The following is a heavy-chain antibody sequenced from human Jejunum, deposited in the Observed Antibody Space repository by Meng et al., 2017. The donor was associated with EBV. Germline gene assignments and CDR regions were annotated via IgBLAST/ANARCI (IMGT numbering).Heavy chain of an antibody. Sequence: EVELVESGGGLVQPGGSLSLSCAAFGFTFSNSWMHWLRQAPGKGLVWVSHIDTDGSTTNYAGSVKGRFTISRDNAKNTLSLQMNSLRVEDTAVYYCVRGGLGPWYWGQGTLVTVSS. CDR1: GFTFSNSW. D-gene: IGHD3/OR15-3a*01. CDR2: IDTDGSTT. CDR3: VRGGLGPWY. J-gene: IGHJ4*02. V-gene: IGHV3-74*01.